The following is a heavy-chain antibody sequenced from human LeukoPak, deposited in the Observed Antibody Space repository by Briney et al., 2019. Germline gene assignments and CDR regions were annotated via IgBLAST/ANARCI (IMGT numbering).Heavy chain of an antibody. J-gene: IGHJ5*02. CDR1: AYTFTSYD. V-gene: IGHV1-8*01. CDR3: ARSPDTPMNPGPNWFDP. CDR2: MNPNSGNT. Sequence: ASVKVSCKASAYTFTSYDINWVRQATGQGLEWMGWMNPNSGNTGYAQKFQGRVTMTRNTSISTAYMELSSLRSEDTAVYYCARSPDTPMNPGPNWFDPWGQGTLVTVSS. D-gene: IGHD5-18*01.